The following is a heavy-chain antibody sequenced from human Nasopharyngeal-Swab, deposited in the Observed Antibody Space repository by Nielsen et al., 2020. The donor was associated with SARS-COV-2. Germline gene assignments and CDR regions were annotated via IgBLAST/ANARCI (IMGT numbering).Heavy chain of an antibody. CDR2: INPSGGST. V-gene: IGHV1-46*01. J-gene: IGHJ6*02. D-gene: IGHD3/OR15-3a*01. CDR1: GYTFTSYY. Sequence: ASVKVSCKASGYTFTSYYMHWVRQAPGQGLEWMGIINPSGGSTSYAQKFQGRVTTTRDTSTSTVYMELSSPRSEDTAVYYCARDEVGTGYWTGYGMDVWGQGTTVTVSS. CDR3: ARDEVGTGYWTGYGMDV.